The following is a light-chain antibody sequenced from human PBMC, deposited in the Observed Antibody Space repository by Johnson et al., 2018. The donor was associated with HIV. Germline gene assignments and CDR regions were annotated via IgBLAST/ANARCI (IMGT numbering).Light chain of an antibody. CDR1: SSNVGSSF. Sequence: QAVLTQPPSVSAAPGQTVTISCSGSSSNVGSSFVSWYRQVPGTAPKLLIYDNNKRPSGIPGRFSGSKSGPSATLGITGLQTGDEADYYCVTWDSSLTSYVFGAGTKVTVL. CDR3: VTWDSSLTSYV. J-gene: IGLJ1*01. CDR2: DNN. V-gene: IGLV1-51*01.